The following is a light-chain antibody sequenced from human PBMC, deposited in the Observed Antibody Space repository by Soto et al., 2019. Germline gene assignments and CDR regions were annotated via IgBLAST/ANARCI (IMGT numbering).Light chain of an antibody. J-gene: IGKJ1*01. V-gene: IGKV1-5*01. Sequence: DIQMTQSPSTLSASIGDRVTITCRASQTINNWLAWYQQKPGKAPNLLIYHASNLETGVPSRFSGRAFGTEFTLTTSCLQPDDFASDYCQHYNSYPWTFGQGTKVEIK. CDR1: QTINNW. CDR3: QHYNSYPWT. CDR2: HAS.